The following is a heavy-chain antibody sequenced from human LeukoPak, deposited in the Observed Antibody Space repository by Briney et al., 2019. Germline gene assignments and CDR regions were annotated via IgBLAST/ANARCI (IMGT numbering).Heavy chain of an antibody. CDR1: GYTFTGYY. V-gene: IGHV1-2*02. Sequence: GASVKVSCKASGYTFTGYYMHWVRQAPGQGLEWMGWINPNSGGTNYAQKFQGRVTMTRDTSISTAYMELSRLRSDDTAVYYCARELGSGGSYETPDQDYFDYWGQGTLVTVSS. CDR3: ARELGSGGSYETPDQDYFDY. D-gene: IGHD2-15*01. CDR2: INPNSGGT. J-gene: IGHJ4*02.